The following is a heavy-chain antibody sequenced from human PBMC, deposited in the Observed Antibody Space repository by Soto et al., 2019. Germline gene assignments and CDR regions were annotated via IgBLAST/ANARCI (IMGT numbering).Heavy chain of an antibody. CDR2: INHSGST. V-gene: IGHV4-34*01. Sequence: SXTLSLNCAVYGGSFSGYYWSWIRQPPVNGLEWIGEINHSGSTNYNPSLKSRVTISVDTSKNQFSLKLSSVTAADTAVYYCARGGAAGWLGSGYYYYGMDVWGQGTTVTVSS. J-gene: IGHJ6*02. CDR3: ARGGAAGWLGSGYYYYGMDV. CDR1: GGSFSGYY. D-gene: IGHD6-13*01.